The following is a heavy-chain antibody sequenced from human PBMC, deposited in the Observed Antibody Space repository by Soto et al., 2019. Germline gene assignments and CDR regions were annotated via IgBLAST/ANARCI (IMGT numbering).Heavy chain of an antibody. V-gene: IGHV5-51*01. CDR2: IYPGDSDT. D-gene: IGHD2-15*01. CDR3: ARLTGLVQGHYYFDY. J-gene: IGHJ4*02. Sequence: PGESLKISCKGSGYSFTSYWIGWVRQMPGKGLEWMGIIYPGDSDTRYSPSFQGQVTISADKSISTAYLQWSSLKASDTAMYYCARLTGLVQGHYYFDYWGQGTLVTVSS. CDR1: GYSFTSYW.